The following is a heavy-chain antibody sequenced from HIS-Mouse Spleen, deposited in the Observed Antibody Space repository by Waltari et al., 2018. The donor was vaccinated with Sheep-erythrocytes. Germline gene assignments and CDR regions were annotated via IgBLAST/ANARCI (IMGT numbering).Heavy chain of an antibody. CDR1: GFTFSSYS. J-gene: IGHJ4*02. CDR2: ISSSSSYI. CDR3: ARGGIAVAGYYFDY. Sequence: EVQLVESGGGLVKPGGSLRLSCAASGFTFSSYSMNWVRQAPGKGLGWVSSISSSSSYIYYADSVKGRFTISRDNAKNSLYLQMNSLRAEDTAVYYCARGGIAVAGYYFDYWGQGTLVTVSS. D-gene: IGHD6-19*01. V-gene: IGHV3-21*01.